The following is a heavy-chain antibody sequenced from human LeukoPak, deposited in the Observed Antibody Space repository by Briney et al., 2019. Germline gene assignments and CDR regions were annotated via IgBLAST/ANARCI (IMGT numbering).Heavy chain of an antibody. J-gene: IGHJ4*02. D-gene: IGHD5-12*01. Sequence: SETLSLTCAVYGGSFSGYYWSWIRQPPGKGLEWIGEINHSGSTNYNPSLKSRVTISVDTSKNQFSLKLSSVTAADTAVYYCSSGGNSYDYFLWGQGTLVTVSS. V-gene: IGHV4-34*01. CDR2: INHSGST. CDR3: SSGGNSYDYFL. CDR1: GGSFSGYY.